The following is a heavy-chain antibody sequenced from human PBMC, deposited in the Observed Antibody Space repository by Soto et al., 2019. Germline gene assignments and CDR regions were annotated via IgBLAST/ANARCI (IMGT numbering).Heavy chain of an antibody. V-gene: IGHV3-30*18. CDR2: ISYDGSNK. CDR3: AKGDSGSHPDYYYGMDV. CDR1: GFTFTSYG. D-gene: IGHD1-26*01. Sequence: PGGSLRLSCAASGFTFTSYGMHWVRQAPGKGLEWVAVISYDGSNKYYADSVKGRFTISRDNSKNTLYLQMNSLRAEDTAVYYCAKGDSGSHPDYYYGMDVWGQGTTVTVSS. J-gene: IGHJ6*02.